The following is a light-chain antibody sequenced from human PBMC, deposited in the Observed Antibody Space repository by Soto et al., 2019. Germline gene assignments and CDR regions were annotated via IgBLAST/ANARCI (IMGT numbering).Light chain of an antibody. CDR2: AAS. V-gene: IGKV3D-7*01. Sequence: EIVLTQSPATLSLSPGQRATLSCRASQSVRSNFLSWYQQKPVQAPRLLIYAASARATGFPARLSGSGSGTDFTLTISSLQPEDVAVYYCHQDCNLPLTFGGGTKGEIK. J-gene: IGKJ4*01. CDR1: QSVRSNF. CDR3: HQDCNLPLT.